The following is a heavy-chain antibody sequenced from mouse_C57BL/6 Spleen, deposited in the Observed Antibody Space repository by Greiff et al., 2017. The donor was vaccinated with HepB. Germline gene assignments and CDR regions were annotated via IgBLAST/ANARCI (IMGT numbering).Heavy chain of an antibody. CDR3: ARWLRRDAMDY. D-gene: IGHD2-2*01. Sequence: VQLQQSGAELVKPGASVKLSCKASGYTFTSYWMQWVKQRPGQGLEWIGEIDPSDSYTNYNQKFKGKAPFTVDTSSSTAYMQLSSLTSEDSAVYYCARWLRRDAMDYWGQGPSVTVPS. V-gene: IGHV1-50*01. CDR2: IDPSDSYT. CDR1: GYTFTSYW. J-gene: IGHJ4*01.